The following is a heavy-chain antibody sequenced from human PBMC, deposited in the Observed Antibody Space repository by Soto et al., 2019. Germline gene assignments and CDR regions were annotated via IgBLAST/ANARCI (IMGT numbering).Heavy chain of an antibody. J-gene: IGHJ6*02. D-gene: IGHD2-15*01. CDR1: GGSISRGGVH. CDR2: ISYSGNT. V-gene: IGHV4-31*03. CDR3: ARVTEVAYYYYGMDV. Sequence: SETLSLTCTVSGGSISRGGVHWSWIRQHPGKGLEWIGNISYSGNTYYNPSLKSRVTMSVDTSKNQFSLKLSSVTAADTAVYYCARVTEVAYYYYGMDVWGQGTTVTVSS.